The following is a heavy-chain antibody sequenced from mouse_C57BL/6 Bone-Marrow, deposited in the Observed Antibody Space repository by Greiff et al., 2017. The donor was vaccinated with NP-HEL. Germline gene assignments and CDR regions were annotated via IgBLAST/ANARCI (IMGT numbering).Heavy chain of an antibody. J-gene: IGHJ2*01. CDR1: GFTFSDAW. D-gene: IGHD4-1*01. CDR3: TGGVGRDYFDY. CDR2: IRNKANNHAT. Sequence: EVKVVESGGGLVQPGGSMKLSCAASGFTFSDAWMDWVRQSPEKGLEWVAEIRNKANNHATYYAESVKGRFTISRDDSKSSVYLQMNSLRAEDTGIYYCTGGVGRDYFDYWGQGTTLTVSS. V-gene: IGHV6-6*01.